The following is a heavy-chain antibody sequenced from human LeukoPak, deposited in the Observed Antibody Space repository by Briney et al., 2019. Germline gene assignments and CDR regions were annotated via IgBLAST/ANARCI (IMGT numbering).Heavy chain of an antibody. V-gene: IGHV3-7*03. J-gene: IGHJ4*02. CDR2: INQDGSQK. Sequence: GGSLRLSCAVSGFTFSSYWMSWFRQAPGKGLEWVANINQDGSQKFSVDSVKGRFTISRDNAKNSLSLQMNSLRAEDTAVYYCAKAASKIVVVPAAHFDYWGQGTLVTVSS. D-gene: IGHD2-2*01. CDR1: GFTFSSYW. CDR3: AKAASKIVVVPAAHFDY.